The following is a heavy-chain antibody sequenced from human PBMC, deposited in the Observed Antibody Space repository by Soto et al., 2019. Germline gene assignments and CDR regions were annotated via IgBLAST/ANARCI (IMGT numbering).Heavy chain of an antibody. CDR2: IIPIFGTA. D-gene: IGHD4-17*01. Sequence: GASVKVSCKASGGTFSSYAISWVRQAPGQGLEWMGGIIPIFGTANYAQKFQGRVTITADESTSTAYTELSSLRSEDTAVYYCARARNHMTTLYYYGMDVWGHGTPVTVSS. J-gene: IGHJ6*02. CDR1: GGTFSSYA. CDR3: ARARNHMTTLYYYGMDV. V-gene: IGHV1-69*13.